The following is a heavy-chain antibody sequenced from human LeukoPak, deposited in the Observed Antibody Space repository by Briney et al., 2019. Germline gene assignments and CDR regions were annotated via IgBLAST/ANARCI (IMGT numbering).Heavy chain of an antibody. V-gene: IGHV3-48*03. J-gene: IGHJ4*02. Sequence: PGGSLRLSCAASGFIFSDYEMNWVRQAPGKGLEWISFISNGGATIYYADSVKGRFTISRDNAKNSMYLQMNSLRAEDTAIYYCARDKRGGWYFDYWGKGTLVTVSS. D-gene: IGHD2-15*01. CDR3: ARDKRGGWYFDY. CDR1: GFIFSDYE. CDR2: ISNGGATI.